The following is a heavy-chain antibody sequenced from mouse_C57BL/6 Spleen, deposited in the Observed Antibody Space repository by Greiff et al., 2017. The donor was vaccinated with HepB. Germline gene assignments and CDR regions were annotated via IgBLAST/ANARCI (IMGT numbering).Heavy chain of an antibody. V-gene: IGHV7-3*01. Sequence: EVQLVESGGGLVQPGGSLSLSCAASGFTFTDYYMSWVRQPPGKALEWLGFIRNKANGYTTEYSASVKGRFTISSDNSQSILYLQMNALRAEDSATCYCARWGTTDYFDYWGQGTTLTVSS. J-gene: IGHJ2*01. CDR3: ARWGTTDYFDY. CDR1: GFTFTDYY. D-gene: IGHD1-1*01. CDR2: IRNKANGYTT.